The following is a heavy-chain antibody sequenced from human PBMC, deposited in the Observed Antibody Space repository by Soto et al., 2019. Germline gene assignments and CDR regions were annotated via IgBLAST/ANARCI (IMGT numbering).Heavy chain of an antibody. J-gene: IGHJ2*01. CDR3: ARVIGYGHPLGYFDL. Sequence: FSDYYMSWIRQAPGKGLEWVSYISSSGSTIYYADSVKGRFTISRDNAKNSLYLQMNSLRAEDTAVYYCARVIGYGHPLGYFDLWGRGTLVTVSS. V-gene: IGHV3-11*01. CDR1: FSDYY. CDR2: ISSSGSTI. D-gene: IGHD6-13*01.